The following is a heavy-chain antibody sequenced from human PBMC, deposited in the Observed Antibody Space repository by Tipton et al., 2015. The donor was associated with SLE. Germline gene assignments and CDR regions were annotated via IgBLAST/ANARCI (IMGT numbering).Heavy chain of an antibody. CDR3: ARGGTGDGRNPFDP. J-gene: IGHJ5*02. CDR2: ITRRGKT. V-gene: IGHV4-34*01. D-gene: IGHD4-23*01. CDR1: DGSLSNYY. Sequence: TLSLTCAVHDGSLSNYYWSWFRRPPGRGPDWIGEITRRGKTNYNPSLKSRVTISVDTSKNQFSLNLRSVTAADTAVYYCARGGTGDGRNPFDPWGQGTLVTVSS.